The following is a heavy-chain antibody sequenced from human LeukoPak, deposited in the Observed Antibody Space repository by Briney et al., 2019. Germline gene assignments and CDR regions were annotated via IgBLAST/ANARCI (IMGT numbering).Heavy chain of an antibody. V-gene: IGHV1-18*01. D-gene: IGHD6-19*01. CDR2: ISAYNGNT. J-gene: IGHJ4*02. CDR3: ARAQDDIIAVGGFDY. Sequence: VASVKVSCKASGYTFTSYGISWVRQAPGQGLEWMGWISAYNGNTNYAQKLQGRVTMTTDTSTSTAYMELRSLRSDDTAVYYCARAQDDIIAVGGFDYWGQGTLVTVSS. CDR1: GYTFTSYG.